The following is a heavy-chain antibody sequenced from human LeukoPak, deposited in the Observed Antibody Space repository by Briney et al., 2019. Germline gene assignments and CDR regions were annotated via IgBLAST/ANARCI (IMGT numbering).Heavy chain of an antibody. CDR3: ASLTMVRAYYYYYGMDV. Sequence: SETLSLTCAVYGGSFSGYYWSWIRQPPGKGLEWIGEINHSGSTNYNPSLKSRDTISVDTSKNQFSLKLSSVTAADTAVYYCASLTMVRAYYYYYGMDVWGQGTTVTVSS. D-gene: IGHD3-10*01. J-gene: IGHJ6*02. CDR1: GGSFSGYY. CDR2: INHSGST. V-gene: IGHV4-34*01.